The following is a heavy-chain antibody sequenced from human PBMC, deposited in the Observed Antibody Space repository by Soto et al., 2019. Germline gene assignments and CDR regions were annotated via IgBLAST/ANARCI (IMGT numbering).Heavy chain of an antibody. CDR1: GFTFSSYA. J-gene: IGHJ6*02. V-gene: IGHV3-23*01. D-gene: IGHD3-9*01. CDR3: AKVPGYDILTGYYNYYYYGMDV. Sequence: GGSLRLSCAASGFTFSSYAMSWVRQAPGKGLEWVSAISGSGGSTYYADSVKGRFTISRDNSKNTLYLQMNSLRAEDTAVYYCAKVPGYDILTGYYNYYYYGMDVWGQGTTVTVSS. CDR2: ISGSGGST.